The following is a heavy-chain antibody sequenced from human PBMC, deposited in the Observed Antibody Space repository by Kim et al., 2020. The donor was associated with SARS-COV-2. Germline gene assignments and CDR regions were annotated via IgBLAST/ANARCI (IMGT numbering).Heavy chain of an antibody. J-gene: IGHJ6*02. Sequence: GESLKISCKGSGYSFTSYWIGWVRQMPGKGLEWMGIIYPGDSDTRYSPSFQGQVTISTDKSISTAYLQWSSLTASDTAMYYCARLTWNYAGGYYYYYGMDVWGQGTTVTVPS. CDR3: ARLTWNYAGGYYYYYGMDV. D-gene: IGHD1-7*01. V-gene: IGHV5-51*01. CDR1: GYSFTSYW. CDR2: IYPGDSDT.